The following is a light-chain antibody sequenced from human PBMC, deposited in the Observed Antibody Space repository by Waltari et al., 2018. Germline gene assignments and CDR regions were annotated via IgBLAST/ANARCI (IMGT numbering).Light chain of an antibody. J-gene: IGKJ2*01. Sequence: DIQMTQSPSSLAASVGDRVTITCRAIQIISTYLNWYQQKPGKAPMLLIYGTSGLQSGVPSRFSGSGSGTDFTLAISSLQPEDFATYYCQQSYSSPYTFGQGTQLQIK. CDR2: GTS. CDR1: QIISTY. V-gene: IGKV1-39*01. CDR3: QQSYSSPYT.